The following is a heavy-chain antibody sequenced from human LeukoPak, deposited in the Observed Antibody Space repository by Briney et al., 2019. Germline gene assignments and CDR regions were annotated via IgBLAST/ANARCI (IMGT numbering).Heavy chain of an antibody. D-gene: IGHD3-9*01. CDR1: GYTFTVYY. V-gene: IGHV1-2*02. CDR2: INPNSGGT. CDR3: ARVSSDILTGYQYFDY. J-gene: IGHJ4*02. Sequence: ASVKVSCKASGYTFTVYYMHWVRQAPGQGLEWMGWINPNSGGTNYAQKFQGRVTMTRDTSISTAYMELSRLRSDDTAVYYCARVSSDILTGYQYFDYWGQGTLVTVSS.